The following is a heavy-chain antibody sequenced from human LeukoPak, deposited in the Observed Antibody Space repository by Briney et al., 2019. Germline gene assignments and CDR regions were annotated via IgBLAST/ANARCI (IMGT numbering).Heavy chain of an antibody. J-gene: IGHJ5*02. CDR1: GGSISSSNW. CDR3: ARGEYGGYSSGWDWFDP. Sequence: SETLSVTCAVSGGSISSSNWWSWVRRPPGKGLEWIGEIHHSGSTNYNPSLKSRGTISVDKSKNQFSLNLSSVTAADTAVYYCARGEYGGYSSGWDWFDPWGQGTLVTVSS. D-gene: IGHD6-19*01. CDR2: IHHSGST. V-gene: IGHV4-4*02.